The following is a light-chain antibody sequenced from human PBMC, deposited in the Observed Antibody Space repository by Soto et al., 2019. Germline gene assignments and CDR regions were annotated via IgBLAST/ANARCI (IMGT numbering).Light chain of an antibody. J-gene: IGKJ1*01. CDR2: GAS. V-gene: IGKV3-20*01. Sequence: EIVLTQSPGTLSFSLGERATLSCRASQSVSRNFLAWYRQKPGQAPRLLIYGASNRATDTPDRFSGSGSGADFSLTISRLEPEDFAVYYCQQYGSSPWTFGQGTKVDIK. CDR3: QQYGSSPWT. CDR1: QSVSRNF.